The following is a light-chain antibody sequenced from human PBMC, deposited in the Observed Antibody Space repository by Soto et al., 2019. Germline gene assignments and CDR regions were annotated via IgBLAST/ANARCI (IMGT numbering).Light chain of an antibody. CDR1: QSVSSY. J-gene: IGKJ1*01. Sequence: EIVLTQSPATLSLSPGERATLSCRASQSVSSYLAWYQQKPGQAPRLPIYDASNRATGIPARFSGSGSGTDFTLTISSLEPEDFAVYYCQQRSNWPPKGAFGQGTKVDIK. CDR2: DAS. V-gene: IGKV3-11*01. CDR3: QQRSNWPPKGA.